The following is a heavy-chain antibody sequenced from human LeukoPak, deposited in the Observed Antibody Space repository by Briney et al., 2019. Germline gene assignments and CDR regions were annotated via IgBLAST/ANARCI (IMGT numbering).Heavy chain of an antibody. Sequence: PSETLSLTCAVYGGSFSGYYWSWIRQPPGKGLEWIGEINHSGSTNYNPSLKSRVTISVDTSKNQFSLKLSSVTAADTAVYYCARHDYGDYGRPMWGQGTLVTVSS. CDR1: GGSFSGYY. D-gene: IGHD4-17*01. V-gene: IGHV4-34*01. J-gene: IGHJ4*02. CDR3: ARHDYGDYGRPM. CDR2: INHSGST.